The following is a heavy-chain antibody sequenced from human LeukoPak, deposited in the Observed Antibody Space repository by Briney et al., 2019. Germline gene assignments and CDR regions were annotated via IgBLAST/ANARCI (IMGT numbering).Heavy chain of an antibody. D-gene: IGHD1-14*01. CDR1: GASISAVH. CDR3: ARKDRDY. CDR2: IYSSGST. V-gene: IGHV4-4*07. Sequence: SETLSLTCTVSGASISAVHWTWFGQPAGKTLRGFSLIYSSGSTLLNPSLKPRVAMSLDLTKTQLSLRLTSLTAADTAMYYCARKDRDYWGQGTLVTVSS. J-gene: IGHJ4*02.